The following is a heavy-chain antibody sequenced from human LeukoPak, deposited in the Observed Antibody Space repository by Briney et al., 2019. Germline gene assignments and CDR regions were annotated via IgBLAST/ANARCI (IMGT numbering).Heavy chain of an antibody. CDR2: ISSNGGST. V-gene: IGHV3-64*03. CDR3: VKGPTV. Sequence: GGSLRLSCSASGFSFSTFPMHWVRQAPGKGLEFVSSISSNGGSTYYADSVKGRFTISRDNSQNTLYLQMSSLTAEDTAVFYCVKGPTVWGQGTLVTVTS. J-gene: IGHJ4*02. CDR1: GFSFSTFP. D-gene: IGHD4-17*01.